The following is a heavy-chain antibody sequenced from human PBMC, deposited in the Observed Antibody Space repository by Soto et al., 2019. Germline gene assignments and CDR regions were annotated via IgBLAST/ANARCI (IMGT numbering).Heavy chain of an antibody. V-gene: IGHV4-4*07. CDR3: ARDLGYWSSTSRPIRRHHP. CDR2: VYTRVRT. Sequence: SETLSLPCPLSGGSISRYHSRWIPQPAGKGLEWIVRVYTRVRTKDNPCLDGRVIMCVETSKDRFSSMLSSETAADTAVYYCARDLGYWSSTSRPIRRHHPCGQGTLVTV. CDR1: GGSISRYH. J-gene: IGHJ5*02. D-gene: IGHD2-2*01.